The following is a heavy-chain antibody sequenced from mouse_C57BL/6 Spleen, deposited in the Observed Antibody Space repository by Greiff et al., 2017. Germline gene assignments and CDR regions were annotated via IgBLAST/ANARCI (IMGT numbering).Heavy chain of an antibody. CDR2: INPNNGGT. CDR1: GYTFTDYY. Sequence: VQLQQSGPELVKPGASVKISCKASGYTFTDYYMNWVKQSHGKSLEWIGDINPNNGGTSYNQKFKGKATLTVDKSSSTAYMELRSLTSEDSAVYYCARGYPEDYWGQGTTLTVSS. CDR3: ARGYPEDY. D-gene: IGHD2-2*01. V-gene: IGHV1-26*01. J-gene: IGHJ2*01.